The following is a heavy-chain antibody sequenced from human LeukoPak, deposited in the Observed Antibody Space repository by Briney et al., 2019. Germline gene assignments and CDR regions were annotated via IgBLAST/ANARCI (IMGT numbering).Heavy chain of an antibody. CDR3: AIAHSGSYSDFDY. Sequence: AESLRLSCAASGFTFSSYAMSWVRQAPGKGLEWISAISGSGGSTYYASFVKGRSTVSRDNSTNTLYLLSYSIRAETTALYYSAIAHSGSYSDFDYWGQGTLVTVSS. CDR2: ISGSGGST. CDR1: GFTFSSYA. D-gene: IGHD1-26*01. V-gene: IGHV3-23*01. J-gene: IGHJ4*02.